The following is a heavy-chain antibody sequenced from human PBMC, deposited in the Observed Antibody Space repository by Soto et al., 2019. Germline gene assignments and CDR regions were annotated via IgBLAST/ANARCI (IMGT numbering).Heavy chain of an antibody. V-gene: IGHV4-59*08. Sequence: PSATLSLTCTVSGGSISSYYWSWIRQPPGKGLEWIGYIYYSGSTNYNPSLKSRVTISVDTSKNQFSLKLSSVTAADTAVYYCARHYYDILTGYYSRFDYWGQGTLVTVSS. J-gene: IGHJ4*02. CDR2: IYYSGST. D-gene: IGHD3-9*01. CDR1: GGSISSYY. CDR3: ARHYYDILTGYYSRFDY.